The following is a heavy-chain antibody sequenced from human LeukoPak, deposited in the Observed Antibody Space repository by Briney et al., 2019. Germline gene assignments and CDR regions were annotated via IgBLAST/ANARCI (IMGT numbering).Heavy chain of an antibody. CDR1: GFTFSSYG. V-gene: IGHV3-33*01. CDR2: IWYDGSNK. CDR3: ARGGSGGDDAFDI. Sequence: GGSLRLSCEASGFTFSSYGMHWVRQAPGQGLEWVAVIWYDGSNKYYADSVKGRFTISRDNSKNTPYLQMNSLRAEDTAVYYCARGGSGGDDAFDIWGQGTMVTVSS. J-gene: IGHJ3*02. D-gene: IGHD4-17*01.